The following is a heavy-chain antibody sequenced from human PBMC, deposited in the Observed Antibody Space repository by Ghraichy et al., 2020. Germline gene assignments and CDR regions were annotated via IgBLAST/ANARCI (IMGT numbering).Heavy chain of an antibody. CDR3: ARRGRGYSLYFYGLDI. D-gene: IGHD5-18*01. CDR1: GGSIRSYY. Sequence: SETLSLICTVSGGSIRSYYWSWIRHPPGKVLEWIGYVYYNGNTDYSPSLKSRATISVDTSKNQFSLRLTSVTAADTAVYYCARRGRGYSLYFYGLDIWGQGTTVTVSS. J-gene: IGHJ6*02. V-gene: IGHV4-59*08. CDR2: VYYNGNT.